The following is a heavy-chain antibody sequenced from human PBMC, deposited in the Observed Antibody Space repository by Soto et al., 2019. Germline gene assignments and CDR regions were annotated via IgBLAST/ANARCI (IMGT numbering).Heavy chain of an antibody. CDR3: ARDGNYGDYASPSY. CDR1: GFTVSSNY. D-gene: IGHD4-17*01. V-gene: IGHV3-53*02. J-gene: IGHJ4*02. CDR2: IYSGGST. Sequence: EVQLVETGGGLIQPGGSLRLSCAASGFTVSSNYMSWVRQAPGKGLEWVSVIYSGGSTYYADSVKGRFTISRDNSKNTLYLQMNSLRAEDTAVYYCARDGNYGDYASPSYWGQGTLVTVSS.